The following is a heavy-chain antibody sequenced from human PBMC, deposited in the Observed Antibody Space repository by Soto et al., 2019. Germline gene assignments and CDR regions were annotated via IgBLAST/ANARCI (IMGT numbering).Heavy chain of an antibody. Sequence: PGGFLRLSCAASGFTFSTYWMNWGRQAPGKGLEWVANIKQDGSERYYVDSVKGRFAISRDNAKDSLFLQMNNLRAEDTAVYYCVRDWSTFWGMDVWGQGTTVTVSS. V-gene: IGHV3-7*01. CDR1: GFTFSTYW. CDR2: IKQDGSER. CDR3: VRDWSTFWGMDV. J-gene: IGHJ6*02.